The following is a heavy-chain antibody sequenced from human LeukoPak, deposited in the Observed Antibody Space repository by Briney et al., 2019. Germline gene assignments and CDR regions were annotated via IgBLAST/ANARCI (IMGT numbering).Heavy chain of an antibody. V-gene: IGHV3-23*01. J-gene: IGHJ4*02. Sequence: GGSLRLSCAASGFNLSSYAMSWVRQAPGKGLEWVSVISGSGVGTYYADSLKGRFTISRDNSKNTLDLQMNSLRAEDTAVYYCAKGDTSIVRRYYFDYWGQGTLVTVSS. CDR1: GFNLSSYA. CDR2: ISGSGVGT. CDR3: AKGDTSIVRRYYFDY. D-gene: IGHD5-18*01.